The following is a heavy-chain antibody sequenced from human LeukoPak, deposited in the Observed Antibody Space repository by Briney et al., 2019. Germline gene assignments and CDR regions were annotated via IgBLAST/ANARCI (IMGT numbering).Heavy chain of an antibody. Sequence: ASVKVSCKASGYTFTGYYMHWVRQAPGQGLEWMGWINPNSGGTNYAQKFQGRVTMTRDTSTSTAYMELSRLRSDDTAVYYCARVSGYCSGGSCYWLGYYFDYWGQGTLVTVSS. V-gene: IGHV1-2*02. J-gene: IGHJ4*02. D-gene: IGHD2-15*01. CDR1: GYTFTGYY. CDR3: ARVSGYCSGGSCYWLGYYFDY. CDR2: INPNSGGT.